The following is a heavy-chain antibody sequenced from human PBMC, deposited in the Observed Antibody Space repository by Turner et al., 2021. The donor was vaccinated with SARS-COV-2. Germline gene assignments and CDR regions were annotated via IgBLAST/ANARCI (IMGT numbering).Heavy chain of an antibody. Sequence: EVQLLESGGDLVQPGGSLRLPCGAPGSTFSIYGMSWVRQAAGKGLEWVSDISGSGSRTYYADSVKGRFTISRDNSKNTVYLQMNSLRADDTALYYCAKDAMLRDDQVPNYWFDPWGQGTLVTVSS. D-gene: IGHD3-10*01. J-gene: IGHJ5*02. CDR1: GSTFSIYG. CDR2: ISGSGSRT. V-gene: IGHV3-23*01. CDR3: AKDAMLRDDQVPNYWFDP.